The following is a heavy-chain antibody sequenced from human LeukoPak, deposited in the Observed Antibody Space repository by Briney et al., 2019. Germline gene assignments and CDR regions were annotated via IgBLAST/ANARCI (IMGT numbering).Heavy chain of an antibody. CDR2: ITGNGVST. J-gene: IGHJ5*02. Sequence: GGSLRLSCAASGFTFVDYGMHWVRQAPGKGLEWVSLITGNGVSTYYADSVKGRFTISRDNSKNSLYLQMNSLRTEDTALYYCAKCVYSNIYYWFDPWGQGTLVSVSS. V-gene: IGHV3-43*02. D-gene: IGHD6-13*01. CDR3: AKCVYSNIYYWFDP. CDR1: GFTFVDYG.